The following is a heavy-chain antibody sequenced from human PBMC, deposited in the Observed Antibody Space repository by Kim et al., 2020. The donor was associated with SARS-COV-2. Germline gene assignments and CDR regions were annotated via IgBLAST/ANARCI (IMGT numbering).Heavy chain of an antibody. V-gene: IGHV4-59*01. J-gene: IGHJ4*02. CDR3: ARILGGGSSARRAFDY. D-gene: IGHD6-6*01. Sequence: PSLRSRVTISVDTSKNQFSLNLPSVTAADTAVYYCARILGGGSSARRAFDYWGQGTLITVSS.